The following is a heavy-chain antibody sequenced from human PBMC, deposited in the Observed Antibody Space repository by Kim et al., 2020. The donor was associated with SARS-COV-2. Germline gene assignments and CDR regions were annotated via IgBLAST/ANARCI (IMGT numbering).Heavy chain of an antibody. Sequence: NPSLKSRVTISVDTSKNQFSLKLSSVTAADTAVYYCARERRYSYVHYFDYWGQGTLVTVSS. CDR3: ARERRYSYVHYFDY. V-gene: IGHV4-34*01. D-gene: IGHD5-18*01. J-gene: IGHJ4*02.